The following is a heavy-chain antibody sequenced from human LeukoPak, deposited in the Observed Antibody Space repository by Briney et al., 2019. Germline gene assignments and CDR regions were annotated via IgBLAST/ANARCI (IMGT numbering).Heavy chain of an antibody. CDR3: AKVGSGYSYGEANTALETIDY. J-gene: IGHJ4*02. Sequence: GRSLTLSCAASGFTFSSYGMSCVRQPPGKGLEWVSVISVIVGNTYYADSGKGRFTISRDNCKNTLYLQMNSLSAEDTAVYSCAKVGSGYSYGEANTALETIDYWGQGTLVTVSS. D-gene: IGHD3-22*01. CDR2: ISVIVGNT. CDR1: GFTFSSYG. V-gene: IGHV3-23*01.